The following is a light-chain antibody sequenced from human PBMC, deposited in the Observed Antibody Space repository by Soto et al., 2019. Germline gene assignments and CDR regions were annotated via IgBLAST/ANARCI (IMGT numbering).Light chain of an antibody. J-gene: IGKJ3*01. CDR1: HDIGNS. Sequence: DIQMTQSPPSLSASVGDKVTITCQASHDIGNSLNWYQDKPGRPPKLVIYDAYNLETGVPSTFSGNGYGTDFTFTISSLRPEDIATYYCQKSDHLPLFGPGTKVDI. CDR3: QKSDHLPL. CDR2: DAY. V-gene: IGKV1-33*01.